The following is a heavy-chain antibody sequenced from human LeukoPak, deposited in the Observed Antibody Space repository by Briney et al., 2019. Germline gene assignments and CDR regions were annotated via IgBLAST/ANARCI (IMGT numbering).Heavy chain of an antibody. CDR3: ARESYSSSYLFDF. D-gene: IGHD6-6*01. V-gene: IGHV4-4*07. CDR1: GGSISSYY. J-gene: IGHJ4*02. Sequence: SETLSLTCTVSGGSISSYYWSWIRQPAGKGLDWIGRIYTSGSTNYNPSLKSRVTMSVDTSKNQISLKVNSVTAADTAVYYCARESYSSSYLFDFWGQGTLVTVSS. CDR2: IYTSGST.